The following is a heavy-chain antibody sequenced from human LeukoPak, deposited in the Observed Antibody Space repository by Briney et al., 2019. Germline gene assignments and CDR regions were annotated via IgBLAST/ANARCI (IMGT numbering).Heavy chain of an antibody. V-gene: IGHV1-18*04. CDR2: ISAYNGNT. J-gene: IGHJ4*02. D-gene: IGHD2-15*01. CDR3: ARAYCSGGSCYSGYYFDY. CDR1: GYTFTGYY. Sequence: GASVKVSCKASGYTFTGYYMHWVRQAPGQGLEWMGWISAYNGNTNYAQKLQGRVTMTTDTSTSAAYMELRSLRSDDTAVYYCARAYCSGGSCYSGYYFDYRGQGTLVTVSS.